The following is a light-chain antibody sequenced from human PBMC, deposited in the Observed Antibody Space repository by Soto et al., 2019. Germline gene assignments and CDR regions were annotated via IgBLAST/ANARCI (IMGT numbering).Light chain of an antibody. CDR1: YNL. CDR2: QVT. Sequence: QSALTQPASVSGSPGQSITISCTGTYNLVSWYQQHPGKAPKLIIYQVTNRPSGVSDRFSASKSGDTASLTISGLQAEDEAVYYCSSYTAFSTDILFGGGTKLTVL. V-gene: IGLV2-14*03. CDR3: SSYTAFSTDIL. J-gene: IGLJ2*01.